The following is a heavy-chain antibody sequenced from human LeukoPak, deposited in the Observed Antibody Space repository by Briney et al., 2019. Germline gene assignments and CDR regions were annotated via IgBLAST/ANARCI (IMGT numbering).Heavy chain of an antibody. CDR2: ISAYNGNT. D-gene: IGHD2-21*02. Sequence: ASVKVSCKASGYTFTSYGISWVRQAPGQGLEWMGWISAYNGNTNYAQKLQGRVTMTTDTSTSTAYMELRSLRSDDTAVYYCAKEVVTEESAGYYYYGMDVWGQGTTVTVSS. CDR1: GYTFTSYG. V-gene: IGHV1-18*01. J-gene: IGHJ6*02. CDR3: AKEVVTEESAGYYYYGMDV.